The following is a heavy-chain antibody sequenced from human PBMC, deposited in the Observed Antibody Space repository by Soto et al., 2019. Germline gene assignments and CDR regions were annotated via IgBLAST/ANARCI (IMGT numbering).Heavy chain of an antibody. Sequence: QVQLVQSGAEVKKPGASVKVSCKASGYTFTSYGISWVRQAPGQGLEWMGWISAYNGNTNYAQKLQGRDTMTTDTSTSTAYMELRSLRSDDTAVYYCARQGDNDFWSGYPQPYYYYGMDVWGQGTTVTVSS. V-gene: IGHV1-18*04. CDR2: ISAYNGNT. D-gene: IGHD3-3*01. CDR1: GYTFTSYG. CDR3: ARQGDNDFWSGYPQPYYYYGMDV. J-gene: IGHJ6*02.